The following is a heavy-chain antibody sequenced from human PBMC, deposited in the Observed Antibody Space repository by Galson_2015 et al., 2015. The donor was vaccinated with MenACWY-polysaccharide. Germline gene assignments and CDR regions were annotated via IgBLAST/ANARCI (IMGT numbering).Heavy chain of an antibody. CDR3: AKDRSGSNWNDAFHI. CDR1: GFTFSSYA. D-gene: IGHD1-1*01. Sequence: SLRLSCAASGFTFSSYAMSWVRQAPGKGLEWVSGIIGSGSTTYYADSVKGRFTISRDNSKNTLFLQINSLRAEDTAVYYCAKDRSGSNWNDAFHIWGQGTMVTVSS. CDR2: IIGSGSTT. J-gene: IGHJ3*02. V-gene: IGHV3-23*01.